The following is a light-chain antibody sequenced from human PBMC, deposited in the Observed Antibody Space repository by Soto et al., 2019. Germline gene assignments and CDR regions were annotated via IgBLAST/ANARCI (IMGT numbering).Light chain of an antibody. V-gene: IGKV3-20*01. Sequence: EIVLTQSPGTLSLSPGERATLSCGASQIVSSSYLAWYQQKPGQAPRLLIYGASSRATGIPDRFSGSGSGTDFTLTISRLEPEDFAVYFCQQYVNSPITFGQGTRLEIK. J-gene: IGKJ5*01. CDR2: GAS. CDR3: QQYVNSPIT. CDR1: QIVSSSY.